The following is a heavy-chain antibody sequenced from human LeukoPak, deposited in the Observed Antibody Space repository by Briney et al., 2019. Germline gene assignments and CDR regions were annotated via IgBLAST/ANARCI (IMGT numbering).Heavy chain of an antibody. D-gene: IGHD3-10*01. CDR3: ARVRGITMVRRHFDY. V-gene: IGHV4-34*01. J-gene: IGHJ4*02. CDR2: INHSGST. Sequence: PSETLSLTCAVYGGSFSGYYWSWIRQPPGKGLEWIGEINHSGSTNYNPSLKSRVTISVDTSKNQFSLKLSSVTAADTAVYYCARVRGITMVRRHFDYWGQGTLVTVSS. CDR1: GGSFSGYY.